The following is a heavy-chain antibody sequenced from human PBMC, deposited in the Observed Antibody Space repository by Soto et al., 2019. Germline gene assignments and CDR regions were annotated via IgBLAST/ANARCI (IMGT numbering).Heavy chain of an antibody. CDR2: ISYDGSNK. V-gene: IGHV3-30-3*01. CDR1: GFTFSSYA. Sequence: GGSLRLSCAASGFTFSSYAMHWVRQAPGKGLEWVAVISYDGSNKYYADSVKGRFTISRDNSKNTLYLQMNSLRAEDTAVYYCARGIQLWLGMDVWGQGTTVTVSS. CDR3: ARGIQLWLGMDV. D-gene: IGHD5-18*01. J-gene: IGHJ6*02.